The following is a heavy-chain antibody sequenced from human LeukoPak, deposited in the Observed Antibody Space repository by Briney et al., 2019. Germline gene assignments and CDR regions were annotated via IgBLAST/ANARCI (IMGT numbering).Heavy chain of an antibody. CDR2: ISTSGGST. V-gene: IGHV3-64D*06. CDR1: GFTLSSYA. Sequence: PGGSLRLSCSASGFTLSSYAMSWVRQAQAKGLEYVSAISTSGGSTYYADTVKGRFTISRDNSKNTLYLQMSSLRAEDTAVYYCVKDLGYGDGLWASPFDYWGQGTLVTVSS. D-gene: IGHD4-17*01. CDR3: VKDLGYGDGLWASPFDY. J-gene: IGHJ4*02.